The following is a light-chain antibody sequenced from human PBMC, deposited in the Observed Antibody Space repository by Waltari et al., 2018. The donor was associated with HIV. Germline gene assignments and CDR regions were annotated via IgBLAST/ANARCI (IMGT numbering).Light chain of an antibody. CDR1: QGVSRY. Sequence: DIQLTQSPSFLSVSVGDRVTITCRASQGVSRYLAWYQQKAGKAPKVLIYTASTLQSGVPSRFRGSGSGTEFTLTISSLQPEDFATYYCQQFNGYPLTFGGGTKVEIK. CDR2: TAS. CDR3: QQFNGYPLT. V-gene: IGKV1-9*01. J-gene: IGKJ4*01.